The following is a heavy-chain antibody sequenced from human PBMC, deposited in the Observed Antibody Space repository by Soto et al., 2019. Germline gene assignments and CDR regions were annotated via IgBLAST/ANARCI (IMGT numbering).Heavy chain of an antibody. Sequence: QLGGSLRLSCAASGFTFSSYGMHWVRQAPGKGLEWVAVIWYDGSNKYYADSVKGRFTISRDNSKNTLYLQMNSLRAEETAVYYCARGRKTHNMPNTAPSYYYYGMDVWGQGTTVTVSS. D-gene: IGHD1-20*01. CDR1: GFTFSSYG. V-gene: IGHV3-33*01. J-gene: IGHJ6*02. CDR3: ARGRKTHNMPNTAPSYYYYGMDV. CDR2: IWYDGSNK.